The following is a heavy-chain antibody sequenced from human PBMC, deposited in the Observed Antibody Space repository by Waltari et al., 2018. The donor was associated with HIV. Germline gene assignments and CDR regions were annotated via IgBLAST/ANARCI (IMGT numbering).Heavy chain of an antibody. Sequence: QVQLVQSGAEVKKPGSSVRVSCKASGGSFSRFVFSWGRQAPGQGPEWMGGILPIFGTPHYAEKFQGRVTITADESMSTAYMDLSSLTSEDTAVYYCARATPLGWNFPFWYFDYWGQGTLVTVSS. V-gene: IGHV1-69*01. CDR1: GGSFSRFV. D-gene: IGHD1-7*01. J-gene: IGHJ4*02. CDR3: ARATPLGWNFPFWYFDY. CDR2: ILPIFGTP.